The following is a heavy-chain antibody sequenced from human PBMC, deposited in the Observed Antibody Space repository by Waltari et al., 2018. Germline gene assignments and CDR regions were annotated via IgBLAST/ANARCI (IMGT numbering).Heavy chain of an antibody. D-gene: IGHD5-12*01. V-gene: IGHV4-34*01. J-gene: IGHJ4*02. Sequence: QVQLQQWGAGLLKPSDTLSLTCGVSTEFFSGYPWIWIRQPPGKGLGWIGEVSDHGGTTYNPSRKGRVTISVDASEKKFSLKLSSMTAADTAVYYCARAFDSGYDSYYFDSWGQGTLVTVSS. CDR1: TEFFSGYP. CDR2: VSDHGGT. CDR3: ARAFDSGYDSYYFDS.